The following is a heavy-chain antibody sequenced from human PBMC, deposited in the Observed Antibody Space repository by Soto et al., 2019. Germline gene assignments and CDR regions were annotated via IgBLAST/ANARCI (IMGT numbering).Heavy chain of an antibody. Sequence: SETLSLTCTVSGGSISSSSYYWGWIRQPPGKGLEWIGSIYYSGSTYYNPSLKSRVTISVDTSKNQFSLKLSSVTAADTAVYYCAREKNWFDPWGQGTLVTVSS. CDR3: AREKNWFDP. CDR2: IYYSGST. J-gene: IGHJ5*02. CDR1: GGSISSSSYY. V-gene: IGHV4-39*02.